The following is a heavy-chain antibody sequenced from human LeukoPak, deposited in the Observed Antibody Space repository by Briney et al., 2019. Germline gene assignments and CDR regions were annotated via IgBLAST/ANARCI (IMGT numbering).Heavy chain of an antibody. V-gene: IGHV3-66*01. CDR3: ARNYYDSSAYYYFDY. Sequence: GGSLTLSCAASGFTVSSSYMNWVRQAPGKGLEWVSLIYSGGGTYYADSVKGRFTISRDNSKNTLYLQMNSLRAEDTAVYYCARNYYDSSAYYYFDYWGQGTLVTVYS. CDR2: IYSGGGT. D-gene: IGHD3-22*01. J-gene: IGHJ4*02. CDR1: GFTVSSSY.